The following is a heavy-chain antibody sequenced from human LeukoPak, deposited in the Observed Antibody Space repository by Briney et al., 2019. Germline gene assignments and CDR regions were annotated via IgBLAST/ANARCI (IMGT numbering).Heavy chain of an antibody. D-gene: IGHD2-15*01. CDR2: FDPEDGET. Sequence: ASVKVSCKVSGYTLTELSMHWVRQAPGKGLEWMGGFDPEDGETIYAQKFQGRVTMTEDTSTDTAYMELSSLRSEDTAVYYRATDLKYCSGGSCYPTEYFQHWGQGTLVTVSS. CDR1: GYTLTELS. V-gene: IGHV1-24*01. CDR3: ATDLKYCSGGSCYPTEYFQH. J-gene: IGHJ1*01.